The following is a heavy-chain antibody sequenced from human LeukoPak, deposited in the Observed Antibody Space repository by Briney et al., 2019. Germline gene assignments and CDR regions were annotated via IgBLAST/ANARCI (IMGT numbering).Heavy chain of an antibody. J-gene: IGHJ5*02. CDR2: ISGFKT. D-gene: IGHD6-19*01. Sequence: PGGSLRLSCAGSGFTFSSHDMSWVRQAPGKGLEWVSSISGFKTYYTDSVQGRFIISRDNSKNTVYLQMNSIRVDDTAVYYCGKDLSTSVAADWFDPWGQGALVIVSS. CDR1: GFTFSSHD. V-gene: IGHV3-23*01. CDR3: GKDLSTSVAADWFDP.